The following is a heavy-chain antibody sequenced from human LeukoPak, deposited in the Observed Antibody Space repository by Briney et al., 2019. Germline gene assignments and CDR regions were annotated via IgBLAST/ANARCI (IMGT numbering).Heavy chain of an antibody. CDR1: GYSFASYW. Sequence: GESLKISCKGSGYSFASYWIGWVRQMPGKGLEWMGIIYPGDSDTRYSPSFQGQATISADKSISTAYLQWSSLKASDTAMYYCARPRDTAMVTPFDYWGQGTLVTVSS. CDR2: IYPGDSDT. CDR3: ARPRDTAMVTPFDY. D-gene: IGHD5-18*01. J-gene: IGHJ4*02. V-gene: IGHV5-51*01.